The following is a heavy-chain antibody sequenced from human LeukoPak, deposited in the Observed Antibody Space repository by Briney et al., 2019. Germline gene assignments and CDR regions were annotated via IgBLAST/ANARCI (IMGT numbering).Heavy chain of an antibody. J-gene: IGHJ3*02. CDR1: GGSVSGHY. V-gene: IGHV4-59*08. D-gene: IGHD1-14*01. CDR3: ARHRGQYNAHDAFDI. Sequence: PSESLSLTCTVSGGSVSGHYWSWIRQTPGKGLEWIGYILFSVSTRYNPSLGSRVTISVDTSKDLFSLKLTSVTAADTALYYCARHRGQYNAHDAFDIWGQGTFVPGSS. CDR2: ILFSVST.